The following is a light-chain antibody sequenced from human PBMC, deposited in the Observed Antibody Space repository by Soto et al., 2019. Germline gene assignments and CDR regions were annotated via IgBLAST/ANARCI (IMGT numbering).Light chain of an antibody. V-gene: IGLV3-21*02. CDR1: KIGSKS. CDR2: DDA. Sequence: SYELTQPPSVSVAPGQTARITCGGDKIGSKSVHWYQQRPGQAPVLVVYDDADRPSGIPERFSGSNSGNTATLTLTRVEAGDEANYYCHVWDNSDLSLFGGGTKVTVL. J-gene: IGLJ2*01. CDR3: HVWDNSDLSL.